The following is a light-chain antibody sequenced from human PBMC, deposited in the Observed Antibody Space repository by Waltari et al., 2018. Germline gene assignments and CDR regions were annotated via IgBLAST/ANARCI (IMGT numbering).Light chain of an antibody. Sequence: CRPSQSVCSALSWYQQKPGQAPRLRIFGASNRATGIPDRFSGSGSETDFSLTISRLEPEDFAVYYCQHYVRLPATFGRGTKVEIK. CDR2: GAS. CDR3: QHYVRLPAT. V-gene: IGKV3-20*01. CDR1: QSVCSAL. J-gene: IGKJ1*01.